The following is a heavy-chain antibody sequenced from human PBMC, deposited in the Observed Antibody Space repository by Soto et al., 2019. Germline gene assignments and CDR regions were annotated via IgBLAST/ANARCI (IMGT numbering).Heavy chain of an antibody. CDR3: ARDDYGMDV. V-gene: IGHV3-33*01. Sequence: QVQLVESGGGVVQPGRSLRLSCAASRFTFSNYGMHWVRQAPGKGLEWVAVIWYDASNKYYADSVKGRFTISRDNSKNTMYLQMNSLRAEDKAVYYCARDDYGMDVWGQGTTVTVSS. CDR2: IWYDASNK. J-gene: IGHJ6*02. CDR1: RFTFSNYG.